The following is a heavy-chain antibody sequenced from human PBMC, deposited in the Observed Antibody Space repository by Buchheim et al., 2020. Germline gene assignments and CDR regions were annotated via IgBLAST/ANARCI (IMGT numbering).Heavy chain of an antibody. CDR3: ARAGSTSWFDP. J-gene: IGHJ5*02. D-gene: IGHD2-2*01. CDR2: IYTSGST. V-gene: IGHV4-61*02. CDR1: GSSISSGSYY. Sequence: QVQLQESGPGLVKPSQTLSLTCTVSGSSISSGSYYWSWIRQPAGKGLEWIGRIYTSGSTNYNPSLKSRVTISVDTSKNQFSLKLSSVTAADTAVYYCARAGSTSWFDPWGQGTL.